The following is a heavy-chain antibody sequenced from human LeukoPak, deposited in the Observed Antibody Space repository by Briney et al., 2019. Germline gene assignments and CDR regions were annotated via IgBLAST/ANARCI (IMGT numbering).Heavy chain of an antibody. CDR2: ISYDGSNK. Sequence: PGRSLRLSCAASGFTFSSYAMHWVRQAPGKGLEWVAVISYDGSNKYYADSVKGRFTISRDNSKNTLYLQMNSLKTEDTAVYYCTTDPWALPYYWGQGTLVTVSS. J-gene: IGHJ4*02. CDR1: GFTFSSYA. CDR3: TTDPWALPYY. V-gene: IGHV3-30-3*01. D-gene: IGHD1-26*01.